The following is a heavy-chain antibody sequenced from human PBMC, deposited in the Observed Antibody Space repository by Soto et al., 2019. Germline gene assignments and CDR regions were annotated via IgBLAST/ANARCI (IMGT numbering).Heavy chain of an antibody. D-gene: IGHD4-17*01. V-gene: IGHV3-30-3*01. CDR1: GFTFSSYA. J-gene: IGHJ4*02. CDR2: ISYDGSSK. Sequence: QVQLVESGGGVVQPGRSLRLSCAASGFTFSSYAMHWVRQAPGKGLEWVAVISYDGSSKYYADSVKGRFTISRDNSKNTLYLQMNSLRAEDTAVYYCARWDAVTPFDYWGQGTLVTVSS. CDR3: ARWDAVTPFDY.